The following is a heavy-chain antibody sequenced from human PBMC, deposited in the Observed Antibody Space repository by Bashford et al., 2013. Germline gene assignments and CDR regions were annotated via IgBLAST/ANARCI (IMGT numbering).Heavy chain of an antibody. CDR3: GRLQGAGYFVYYHYGMDV. CDR2: IYPKDPET. Sequence: GESLKISCMVPGDNSVNYWIGWVRQVPGKGLEWMGIIYPKDPETRYSPSFQGQVTISVDQSATTAYLQWNSLKASDSAIYYCGRLQGAGYFVYYHYGMDVWGQGTTVTVSS. J-gene: IGHJ6*02. D-gene: IGHD3-9*01. V-gene: IGHV5-51*01. CDR1: GDNSVNYW.